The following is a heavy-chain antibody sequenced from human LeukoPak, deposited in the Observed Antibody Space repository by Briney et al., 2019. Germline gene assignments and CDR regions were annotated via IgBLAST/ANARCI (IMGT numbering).Heavy chain of an antibody. CDR1: GYTFTSYG. CDR2: ISAYNGNT. D-gene: IGHD5-18*01. J-gene: IGHJ6*03. CDR3: ARDSEYSYGPSDYYYMDV. V-gene: IGHV1-18*01. Sequence: GASVKVSCKASGYTFTSYGISWVRQAPGQGLEWMGWISAYNGNTNYAQKLQGRVTMTTDTSTSTAYMELRSLRSDDTAVYYCARDSEYSYGPSDYYYMDVWGKGTTVTVSS.